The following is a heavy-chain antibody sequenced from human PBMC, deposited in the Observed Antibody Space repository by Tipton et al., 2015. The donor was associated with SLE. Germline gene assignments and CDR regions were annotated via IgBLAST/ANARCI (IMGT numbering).Heavy chain of an antibody. CDR3: AKGDCTGGVCPDY. CDR2: ISGSGGST. CDR1: GFTFSSYA. Sequence: SLRLSCAASGFTFSSYAMSWVRQAPGKGLERVSAISGSGGSTYYADSVKGRFTISRDNSKNTLYLQMNSLRAEDTAVYYCAKGDCTGGVCPDYWGQGTLVTVSS. J-gene: IGHJ4*02. V-gene: IGHV3-23*01. D-gene: IGHD2-8*02.